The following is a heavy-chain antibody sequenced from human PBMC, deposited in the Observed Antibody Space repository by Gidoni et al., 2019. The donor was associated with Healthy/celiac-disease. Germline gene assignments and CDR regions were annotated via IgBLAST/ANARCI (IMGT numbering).Heavy chain of an antibody. J-gene: IGHJ4*02. Sequence: EVQLVSSGGGLVKLGRSLTLPCTPSGFTFGDYAMSWFRQAPGKGLEWVGFIRSKAYGGTTEYAASVKGRFTMSRDDSKSIAYLQMNSLKTEDTAVYYCTRGFLEWLFTDYWGQGTLVTVSS. CDR3: TRGFLEWLFTDY. CDR2: IRSKAYGGTT. CDR1: GFTFGDYA. D-gene: IGHD3-3*01. V-gene: IGHV3-49*05.